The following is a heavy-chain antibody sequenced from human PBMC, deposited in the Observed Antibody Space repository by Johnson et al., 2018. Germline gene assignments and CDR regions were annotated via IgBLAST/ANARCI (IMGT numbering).Heavy chain of an antibody. CDR1: GFTFSSYD. CDR2: IATAGDT. D-gene: IGHD5-18*01. J-gene: IGHJ6*02. CDR3: AGARMWGIQLYYYYYGMDV. V-gene: IGHV3-13*01. Sequence: VQLVESGGGVVQPGRSLRLSCAASGFTFSSYDMHWVRQGTAKGLEWVSAIATAGDTYYRGSVKGRFTISRENAKNSLYLQMNSLGAEDKAVYYWAGARMWGIQLYYYYYGMDVWGQGTTVTVSS.